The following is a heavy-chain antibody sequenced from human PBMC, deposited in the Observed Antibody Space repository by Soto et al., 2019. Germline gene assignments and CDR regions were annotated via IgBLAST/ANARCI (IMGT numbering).Heavy chain of an antibody. Sequence: GASVKVSCKASGGTFSSYAISWVRQAPGQGLEWMGGIIPIFGTANYAQKFQGRVTITADESTSTAYMELSSLRSEDTAVYYCATRGLGGNGAFDIWGQATMVTVSS. D-gene: IGHD2-15*01. V-gene: IGHV1-69*13. CDR2: IIPIFGTA. CDR3: ATRGLGGNGAFDI. J-gene: IGHJ3*02. CDR1: GGTFSSYA.